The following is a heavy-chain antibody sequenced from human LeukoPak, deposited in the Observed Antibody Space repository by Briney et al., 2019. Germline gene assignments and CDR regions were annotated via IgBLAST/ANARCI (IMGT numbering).Heavy chain of an antibody. D-gene: IGHD3-10*01. J-gene: IGHJ4*02. Sequence: SETLSLTCTVSGGSINSYCWGWVRQPAGKGLEWMGRIYTTGTTNYSPSLKSGLTMSLATSTNQFSLTFSSVTAADTAVYYCGRQGYTASYYSVDYWSQGTLVTVSS. CDR2: IYTTGTT. CDR3: GRQGYTASYYSVDY. V-gene: IGHV4-4*07. CDR1: GGSINSYC.